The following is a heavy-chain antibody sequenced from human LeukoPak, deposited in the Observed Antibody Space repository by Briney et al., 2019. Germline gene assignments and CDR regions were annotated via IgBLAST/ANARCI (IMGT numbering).Heavy chain of an antibody. CDR1: GFTFSTYW. CDR2: IRQDGSAK. V-gene: IGHV3-7*01. CDR3: TRDLQGPKLYEMHV. D-gene: IGHD3-10*01. Sequence: GGSLRLSCAASGFTFSTYWMSWVRQAPGKGLEWVANIRQDGSAKYYLDSVKGRFTISRDNAKNSLYLQMNSLRAEDTAVYSCTRDLQGPKLYEMHVWGQGTTVTVSS. J-gene: IGHJ6*02.